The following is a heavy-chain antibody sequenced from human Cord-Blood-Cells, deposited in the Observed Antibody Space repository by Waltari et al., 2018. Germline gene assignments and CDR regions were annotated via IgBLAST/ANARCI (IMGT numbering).Heavy chain of an antibody. CDR2: INHSGST. J-gene: IGHJ4*02. D-gene: IGHD2-2*01. CDR1: GGSFSGYY. V-gene: IGHV4-34*01. CDR3: ARGGGADCSSTSCYVDY. Sequence: QVQLQQWGAGLLKPSETLSLTCAVYGGSFSGYYWSWIRQPPGKGLEWIGEINHSGSTNYNPSLKSRVTISVDPSKNQFSLKLSSVTAADTAVYYCARGGGADCSSTSCYVDYWGQGTLVTVSS.